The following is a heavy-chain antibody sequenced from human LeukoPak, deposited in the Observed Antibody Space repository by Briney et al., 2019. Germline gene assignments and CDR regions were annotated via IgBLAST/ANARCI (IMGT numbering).Heavy chain of an antibody. CDR3: ARVKFYDFWSGYSFGYYYYGMDV. V-gene: IGHV4-39*07. J-gene: IGHJ6*02. CDR2: IYYSGST. CDR1: GGSINSSSYY. D-gene: IGHD3-3*01. Sequence: SETLSLTCTVSGGSINSSSYYWGWIRQPPGKGLEWIGSIYYSGSTYYNPSLKSRVTISVDTSKNQFSLKLSSVTAGDTAVYYCARVKFYDFWSGYSFGYYYYGMDVWGQGTTVTVSS.